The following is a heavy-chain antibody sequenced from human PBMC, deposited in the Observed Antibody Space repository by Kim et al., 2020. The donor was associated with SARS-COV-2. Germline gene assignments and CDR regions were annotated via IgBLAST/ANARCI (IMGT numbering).Heavy chain of an antibody. D-gene: IGHD5-18*01. Sequence: GGSLRLSCAASGFTVSSNYMSWVRQAPGKGLEWVSVIYSGGSTYYADSVKGRFTISRDNSKNTLYLQMNSLRAEDTAVYYCARGGAAAMGWFDPWGQGTLVTVSS. J-gene: IGHJ5*02. CDR2: IYSGGST. CDR3: ARGGAAAMGWFDP. V-gene: IGHV3-66*02. CDR1: GFTVSSNY.